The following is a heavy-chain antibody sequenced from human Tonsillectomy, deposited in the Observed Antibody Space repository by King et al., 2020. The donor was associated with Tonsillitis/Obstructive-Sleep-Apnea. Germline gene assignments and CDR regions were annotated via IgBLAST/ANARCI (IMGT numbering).Heavy chain of an antibody. CDR2: IRSKANSYAT. J-gene: IGHJ4*02. V-gene: IGHV3-73*01. Sequence: VQLVESGGGLVQPGGSLKLSCAASGFTFSDSTMHWVRQASGKGLEWVGRIRSKANSYATVYAASLKGRFTISRDDSKNTAYLQMNSLKTEDTAVYHCTTGYGDYWGQGTLVTVSS. D-gene: IGHD5-12*01. CDR1: GFTFSDST. CDR3: TTGYGDY.